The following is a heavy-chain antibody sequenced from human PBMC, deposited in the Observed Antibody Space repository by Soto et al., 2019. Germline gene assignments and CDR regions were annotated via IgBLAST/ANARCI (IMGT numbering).Heavy chain of an antibody. CDR2: IYYTGNT. D-gene: IGHD5-12*01. CDR3: ARYDAESGSNKLDP. CDR1: GGSVSSRSHF. J-gene: IGHJ5*02. V-gene: IGHV4-61*01. Sequence: QVQLQESGPGVVKPSDTLSVTCTVSGGSVSSRSHFWSWIRQPPGGVLQWIGYIYYTGNTNYSPSLTSRATLSVDTSRNQFSLRLTSVTAADTAIYYCARYDAESGSNKLDPWGQGTLVTVSS.